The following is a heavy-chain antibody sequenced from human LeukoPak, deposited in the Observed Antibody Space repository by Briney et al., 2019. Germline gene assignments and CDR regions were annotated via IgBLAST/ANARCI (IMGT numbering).Heavy chain of an antibody. J-gene: IGHJ6*03. CDR1: EYTFTGYY. CDR2: INPNSGGT. CDR3: ARDGPNYYYMDV. V-gene: IGHV1-2*02. Sequence: ASVKVSCKASEYTFTGYYMHWVRQAPGQRLEWMGWINPNSGGTNYAQKFQGRVTMTRDTSISTAYMELSRLRSDDTAVYYCARDGPNYYYMDVWGKGTTVTASS.